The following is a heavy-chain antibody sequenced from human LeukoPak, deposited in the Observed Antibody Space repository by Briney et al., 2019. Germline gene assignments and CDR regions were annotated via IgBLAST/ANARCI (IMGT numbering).Heavy chain of an antibody. V-gene: IGHV3-30-3*01. J-gene: IGHJ4*02. CDR3: ARDFTWIQLWYLFDY. D-gene: IGHD5-18*01. CDR1: GFTFSSYA. Sequence: GGSLRLSCAASGFTFSSYAMHWVRQAPGKGLERVAVISYDGSNKYYADSVKGRFTISRDNSKNTLYLQMNSLRAEDTAVYYCARDFTWIQLWYLFDYWGQGTLVTVSS. CDR2: ISYDGSNK.